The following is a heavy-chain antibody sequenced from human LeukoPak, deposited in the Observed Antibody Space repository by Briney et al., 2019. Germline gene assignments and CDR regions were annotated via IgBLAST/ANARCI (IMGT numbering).Heavy chain of an antibody. CDR2: ISSSSSYI. CDR1: GFTFSSYS. V-gene: IGHV3-21*01. CDR3: ARDYNDFWSGYFPLWFDP. Sequence: GGSLRLSCAASGFTFSSYSMNWVRQAPGKGLEWVSPISSSSSYIYYADSVKGRFTISRDNAKNSLYLQMNSLRAEDTAVYYCARDYNDFWSGYFPLWFDPWGQGTLVTVSS. D-gene: IGHD3-3*01. J-gene: IGHJ5*02.